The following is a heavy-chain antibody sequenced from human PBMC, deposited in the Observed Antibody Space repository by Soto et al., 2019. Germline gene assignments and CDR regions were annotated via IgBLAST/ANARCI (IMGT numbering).Heavy chain of an antibody. V-gene: IGHV3-11*01. D-gene: IGHD3-10*01. CDR3: ARPTFQSVRAHYIDI. J-gene: IGHJ3*02. CDR1: GFTFSDYY. Sequence: GGSLRLSCAASGFTFSDYYMSWIRQAPGKGLEWVSYISSSGSTIYYADSVKGRFTISRDNAKNSLYLQMNSLRAEDTAVYYCARPTFQSVRAHYIDIWGQGTMVTVSS. CDR2: ISSSGSTI.